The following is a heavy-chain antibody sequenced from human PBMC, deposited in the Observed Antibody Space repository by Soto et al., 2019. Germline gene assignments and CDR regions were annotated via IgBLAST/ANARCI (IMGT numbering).Heavy chain of an antibody. CDR3: ARDKTVSALNVLLWFGAQFSPADSATYGIDV. CDR2: ISSSSSTI. D-gene: IGHD3-10*01. J-gene: IGHJ6*02. CDR1: GFTFSSYS. V-gene: IGHV3-48*02. Sequence: PGGSLRLSCAASGFTFSSYSMNWVRQAPGKGLEWVSYISSSSSTIYYADSVKGRFTISRDNAKNSLYLQMNSLRDEDTAVYYCARDKTVSALNVLLWFGAQFSPADSATYGIDVWGQGTTVPVSS.